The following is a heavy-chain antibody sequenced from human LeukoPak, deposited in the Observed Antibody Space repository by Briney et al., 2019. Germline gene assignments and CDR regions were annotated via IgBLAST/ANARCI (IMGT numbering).Heavy chain of an antibody. D-gene: IGHD6-19*01. Sequence: PGGSLRLSCAASGFTVSSNYMSWVRQAPGKGLVWVSRINSDGSSTSYADSVKGRFTISRDNAKNTLYLQMNSLRAEDTAVYYCARGPIAVADPAGYWGQGTLVTVSS. CDR2: INSDGSST. J-gene: IGHJ4*02. CDR1: GFTVSSNY. V-gene: IGHV3-74*01. CDR3: ARGPIAVADPAGY.